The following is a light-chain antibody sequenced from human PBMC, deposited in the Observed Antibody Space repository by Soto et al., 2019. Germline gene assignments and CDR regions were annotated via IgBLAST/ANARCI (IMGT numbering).Light chain of an antibody. CDR1: QSVSSSY. Sequence: ESVLTQSPGTLSLSPGERATLSCRASQSVSSSYLAWYQQKPGQAPRLLIYGASSRATGIPDRFSGSGSRTDFTLTISRLEPEDFAVYYCQQYGSSGTFGQGTKVDI. V-gene: IGKV3-20*01. CDR3: QQYGSSGT. J-gene: IGKJ1*01. CDR2: GAS.